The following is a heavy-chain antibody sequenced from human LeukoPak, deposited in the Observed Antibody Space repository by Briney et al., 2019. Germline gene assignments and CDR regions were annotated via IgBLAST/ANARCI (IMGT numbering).Heavy chain of an antibody. CDR2: ISSSSSYI. CDR3: ARARGGGGNMHY. D-gene: IGHD2-15*01. J-gene: IGHJ4*02. Sequence: GGSLRLSCAASGFTFSSYSMNWVRLAPGKGLEWVSSISSSSSYIYYADSVKGRFTISRDNAKNSLYLQMNNLRAEDTAVYYCARARGGGGNMHYWGQGTLVTVSS. V-gene: IGHV3-21*01. CDR1: GFTFSSYS.